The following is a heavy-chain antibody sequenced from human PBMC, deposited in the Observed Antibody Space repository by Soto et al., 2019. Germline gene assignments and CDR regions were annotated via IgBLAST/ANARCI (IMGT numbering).Heavy chain of an antibody. CDR2: IYYSGST. CDR3: ASSNIAAAGFYYYGMDV. CDR1: GGSISSYY. D-gene: IGHD6-13*01. J-gene: IGHJ6*02. V-gene: IGHV4-59*01. Sequence: QVQLPESGPGLVKPSETLSLTYTVSGGSISSYYWSWIRQPPGKGLEWIGYIYYSGSTNYKPSLKSRVTISVDTSKNQLSLKLSSVTAADTAVYYCASSNIAAAGFYYYGMDVWGRGTTVTVS.